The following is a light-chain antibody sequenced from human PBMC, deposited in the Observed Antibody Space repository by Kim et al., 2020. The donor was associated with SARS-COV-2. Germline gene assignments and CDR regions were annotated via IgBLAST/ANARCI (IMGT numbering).Light chain of an antibody. CDR3: QQRGSWPPALT. V-gene: IGKV3-11*01. CDR2: DAA. J-gene: IGKJ4*01. CDR1: HNVSIS. Sequence: PGQSATPSWRGSHNVSISLAWYQQTPGQAPRLRIYDAAIRAAGIPDRVSCSGSGTDFTLTVGSLAPEDFAIYYCQQRGSWPPALTFGGGTKVDIK.